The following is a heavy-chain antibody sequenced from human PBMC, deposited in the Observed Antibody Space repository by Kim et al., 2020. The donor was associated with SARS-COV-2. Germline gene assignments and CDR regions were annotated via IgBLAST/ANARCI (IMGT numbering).Heavy chain of an antibody. CDR1: GGSISSSSYY. D-gene: IGHD3-10*01. V-gene: IGHV4-39*01. CDR2: IYYSGST. J-gene: IGHJ4*02. CDR3: ARTDYYGSGSYYVYFDY. Sequence: SETLSLTCTVSGGSISSSSYYWGWIRQPPGKGLEWIGSIYYSGSTYYNPSLKSRVTISVDTSKNQFSLKLSSVTAADTAVYYCARTDYYGSGSYYVYFDYWGQGTLVTVSS.